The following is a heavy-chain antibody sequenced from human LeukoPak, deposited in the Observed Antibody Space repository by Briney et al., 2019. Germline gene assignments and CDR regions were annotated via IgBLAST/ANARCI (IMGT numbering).Heavy chain of an antibody. Sequence: GASVKVSCKASGYTFTSYGISWVRQAPGQGLEWMGWINAGNGNTKYSQKFQGRVTITRDTSASTAYMELSSLRSEDTAVYYCAREAPDGIDYWGQGTLVTVSS. CDR3: AREAPDGIDY. D-gene: IGHD1-14*01. CDR1: GYTFTSYG. V-gene: IGHV1-3*01. CDR2: INAGNGNT. J-gene: IGHJ4*02.